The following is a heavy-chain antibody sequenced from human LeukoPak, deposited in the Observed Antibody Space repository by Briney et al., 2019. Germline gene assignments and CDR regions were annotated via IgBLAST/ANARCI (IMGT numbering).Heavy chain of an antibody. D-gene: IGHD3-10*01. V-gene: IGHV1-2*02. CDR3: ARDSGDVPDY. J-gene: IGHJ4*02. CDR2: INPNNGGT. Sequence: GAAVKVSCKSSGYTFNGYYMHWVRQAPGQGLEWMGWINPNNGGTKYAQNFQGRGTMTRDTSISTAYMELDRLRFDDTAVYYCARDSGDVPDYWGQGTLVTVSS. CDR1: GYTFNGYY.